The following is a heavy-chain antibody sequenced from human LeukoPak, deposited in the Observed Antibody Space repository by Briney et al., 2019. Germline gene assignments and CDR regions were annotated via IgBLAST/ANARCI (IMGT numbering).Heavy chain of an antibody. Sequence: ASVKVSRKASGYTFTGYYMHWVRQAPGQGLEWMGWINPNSGGTNYAQKFQGRVTMTRDTSISTAYMELSRLRSDDTAVYYCARGRGGGNGPGVFDYWGQGTLVTVSS. V-gene: IGHV1-2*02. J-gene: IGHJ4*02. CDR3: ARGRGGGNGPGVFDY. D-gene: IGHD4-23*01. CDR2: INPNSGGT. CDR1: GYTFTGYY.